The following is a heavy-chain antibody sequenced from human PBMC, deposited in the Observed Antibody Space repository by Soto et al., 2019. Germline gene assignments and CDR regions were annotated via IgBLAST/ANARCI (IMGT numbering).Heavy chain of an antibody. V-gene: IGHV3-7*03. Sequence: EVQLVESGGGMVQPGGSLRLSCAASGFAFSKYWMNWVRQAPGKGLEWVANIKQVESEKSYVDSVKARFTISRDNAKNSLYLQMDNLRAEDTAVYYCTRGISTPGIDSWGQGTLVTVSS. CDR1: GFAFSKYW. J-gene: IGHJ4*02. CDR3: TRGISTPGIDS. CDR2: IKQVESEK. D-gene: IGHD2-15*01.